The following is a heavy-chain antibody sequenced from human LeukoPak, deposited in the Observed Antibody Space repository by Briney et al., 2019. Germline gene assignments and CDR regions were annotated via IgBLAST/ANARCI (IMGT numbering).Heavy chain of an antibody. CDR2: ISAYNGDT. D-gene: IGHD5-12*01. Sequence: ASVKVSCKASGYTFTSYGINWVRQAPGQGLEGMGWISAYNGDTNYAQKLQGRVTITTDTSKSKAYMELRSLRSDDTAVYYCARTSHYVDIAATIPYGIYYFDYWGQGTLVTVSS. J-gene: IGHJ4*02. V-gene: IGHV1-18*01. CDR1: GYTFTSYG. CDR3: ARTSHYVDIAATIPYGIYYFDY.